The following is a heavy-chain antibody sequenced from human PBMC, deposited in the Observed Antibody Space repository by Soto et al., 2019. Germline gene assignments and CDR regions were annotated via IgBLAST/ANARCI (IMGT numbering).Heavy chain of an antibody. CDR3: ATSAAAPGNY. Sequence: PGGSLRLSCAASGFTFSSYWMSWVRQAPGEGLEWVANIKQDGSDKYYVDSVKGRFTISRDNAKNSLYLQMNSPRAEDTAVYYCATSAAAPGNYWGQGTLVTVSS. CDR1: GFTFSSYW. D-gene: IGHD6-13*01. CDR2: IKQDGSDK. J-gene: IGHJ4*02. V-gene: IGHV3-7*01.